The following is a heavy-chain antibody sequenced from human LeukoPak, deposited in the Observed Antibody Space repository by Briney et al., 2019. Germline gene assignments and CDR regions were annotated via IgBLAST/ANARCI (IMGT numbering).Heavy chain of an antibody. CDR3: ARERTYDSSGYYDY. V-gene: IGHV4-34*01. J-gene: IGHJ4*02. D-gene: IGHD3-22*01. CDR1: GGSFSGYY. Sequence: PSETLSLTCAVYGGSFSGYYWSWLRQPPGKGLEWIGEINHSGSTNYNPSLKSRVTISVDTSKNQFSLKLSSVTAADTAVYYCARERTYDSSGYYDYWGQGTLVTVSS. CDR2: INHSGST.